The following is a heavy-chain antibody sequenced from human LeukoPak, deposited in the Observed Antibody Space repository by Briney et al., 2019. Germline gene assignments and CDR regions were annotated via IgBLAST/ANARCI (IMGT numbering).Heavy chain of an antibody. V-gene: IGHV3-66*04. D-gene: IGHD5-12*01. Sequence: GGSLRLSCAASGFTVSSNYMSWVRQAPGKGLEWVSVIYSGGSTYYADSVKGRFTISRDNSKNTLYLQMNSLRAEDTAVYYCAKRATRGYSGYGHFDYWGQGTLVTVSS. CDR1: GFTVSSNY. CDR3: AKRATRGYSGYGHFDY. J-gene: IGHJ4*02. CDR2: IYSGGST.